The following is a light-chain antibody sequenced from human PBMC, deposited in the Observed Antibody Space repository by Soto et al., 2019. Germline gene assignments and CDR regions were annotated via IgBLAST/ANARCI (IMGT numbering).Light chain of an antibody. V-gene: IGLV2-14*01. CDR2: DVY. J-gene: IGLJ1*01. Sequence: QSVLTQPASLSGSPGQSITISCTGTSSDVGGYIWVSWYQHHPGKAPKLVIYDVYQRPSGVSSRFSGSKSGNTAFLTISGLQTEDEADYYCVSSKSRSNYVFGSGTKVTVL. CDR3: VSSKSRSNYV. CDR1: SSDVGGYIW.